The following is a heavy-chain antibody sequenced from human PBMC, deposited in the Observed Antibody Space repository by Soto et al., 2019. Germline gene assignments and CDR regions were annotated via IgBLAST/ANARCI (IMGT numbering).Heavy chain of an antibody. Sequence: PSQTLSLTCDISGDSVSSNSAAWNWIRQTPSRGLEWLGRTYYRSKWYINYAVSVKSRITVNPDTSKNQFSLQLNSVTPEDTAVYYCARGSWDDVTGHYYMDVRGKGTKVTVSS. J-gene: IGHJ6*03. D-gene: IGHD1-1*01. V-gene: IGHV6-1*01. CDR3: ARGSWDDVTGHYYMDV. CDR1: GDSVSSNSAA. CDR2: TYYRSKWYI.